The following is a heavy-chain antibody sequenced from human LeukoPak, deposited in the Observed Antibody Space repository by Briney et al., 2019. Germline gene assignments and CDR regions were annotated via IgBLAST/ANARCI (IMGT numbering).Heavy chain of an antibody. D-gene: IGHD2-15*01. V-gene: IGHV3-23*01. J-gene: IGHJ4*02. CDR1: GFTFSNYA. CDR2: ITDSGGDT. CDR3: AKGSRGNRPYYFDY. Sequence: PGGSLRLSCAASGFTFSNYAMSWVRQAPGKGLEWVSAITDSGGDTNHADSVKGRFTISRDNSKNTLYLQTNSLRAEDTAIYYCAKGSRGNRPYYFDYWGQGTLVTVSS.